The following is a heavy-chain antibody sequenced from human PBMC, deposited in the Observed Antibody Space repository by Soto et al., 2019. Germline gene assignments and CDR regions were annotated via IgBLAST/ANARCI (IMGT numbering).Heavy chain of an antibody. J-gene: IGHJ5*02. CDR2: IIPIFGTA. Sequence: GXSVKVSCKASGGTFSSYAISWVRQAPVQGLEWMGGIIPIFGTANYAQKFQGRVTITADESTSTAYMELSSLRSEDTAVYYCARVPHYGDYVGGWFDPWGQGTLVTVSS. V-gene: IGHV1-69*13. CDR3: ARVPHYGDYVGGWFDP. D-gene: IGHD4-17*01. CDR1: GGTFSSYA.